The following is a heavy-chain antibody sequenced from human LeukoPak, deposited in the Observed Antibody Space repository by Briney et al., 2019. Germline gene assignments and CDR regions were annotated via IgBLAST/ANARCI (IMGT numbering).Heavy chain of an antibody. J-gene: IGHJ4*02. V-gene: IGHV3-48*03. CDR3: ARFPYGSDQGGY. Sequence: GSLRLSCAASGFTFSSYEMNWVRQAPGKGLEWVSYISSSGSTIYYADSVKGRFTISRDNAKNSLYLQMNSLRAEDTAVYYCARFPYGSDQGGYWGQGTLVTVSS. CDR2: ISSSGSTI. D-gene: IGHD3-10*01. CDR1: GFTFSSYE.